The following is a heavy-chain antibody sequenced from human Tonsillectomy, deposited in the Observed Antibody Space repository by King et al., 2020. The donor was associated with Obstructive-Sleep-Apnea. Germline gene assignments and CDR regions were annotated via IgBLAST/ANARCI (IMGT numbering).Heavy chain of an antibody. CDR3: ARLDHLVLYYGMDV. D-gene: IGHD3-10*01. CDR2: ISYDGSNK. Sequence: VQLVESGGGVVQPGRSLRLSCAASGFTFSSYAMHWVRQAPVKGLEWVAVISYDGSNKYYADSVKGRFTISRDNSKNTLYLQMNSLRAEDTAVYYCARLDHLVLYYGMDVWGQGTTVTVSS. J-gene: IGHJ6*02. CDR1: GFTFSSYA. V-gene: IGHV3-30*04.